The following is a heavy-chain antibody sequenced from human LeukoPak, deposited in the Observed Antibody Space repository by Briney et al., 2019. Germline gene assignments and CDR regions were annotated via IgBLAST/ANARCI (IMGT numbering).Heavy chain of an antibody. CDR3: ARDRLLWFGELWNWFDP. D-gene: IGHD3-10*01. CDR2: ISSSSSYI. J-gene: IGHJ5*02. V-gene: IGHV3-21*01. Sequence: GGSLRLSCAASGFTFSSYSMNWVRQAPGKGLEWVSSISSSSSYIYYADSVKGRFTISRDNAKNSLYLQMNSLRAEDTAAYYCARDRLLWFGELWNWFDPWGQGTLVTVSS. CDR1: GFTFSSYS.